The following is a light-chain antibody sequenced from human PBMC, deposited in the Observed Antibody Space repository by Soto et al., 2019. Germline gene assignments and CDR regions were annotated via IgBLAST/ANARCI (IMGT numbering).Light chain of an antibody. CDR2: WAS. V-gene: IGKV4-1*01. CDR1: QSVLYSSNNKNY. Sequence: DIVMTQSPDSLAVSLGERATINCKSSQSVLYSSNNKNYLAWYQQKPGQPPKLLIYWASTRESGVPDRFSGSGSGTDFTLTISSLQAGDVAVYYCQQYYSTPLTFGQGTKVDIK. CDR3: QQYYSTPLT. J-gene: IGKJ1*01.